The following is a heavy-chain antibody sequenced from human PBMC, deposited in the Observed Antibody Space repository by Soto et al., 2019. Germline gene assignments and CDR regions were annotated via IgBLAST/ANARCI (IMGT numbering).Heavy chain of an antibody. CDR2: IFHSGNT. CDR3: ARGLSMVRRIITPYYFDS. J-gene: IGHJ4*02. CDR1: GGYISSGGYC. V-gene: IGHV4-30-2*01. D-gene: IGHD3-10*01. Sequence: PSETLSLTCVVSGGYISSGGYCWSWIRQPPGKGLEWIGYIFHSGNTYYNPSLKSRVTISVDNSKNQFSLQLSSVTAADTAVYFCARGLSMVRRIITPYYFDSWGQGTLVTVSS.